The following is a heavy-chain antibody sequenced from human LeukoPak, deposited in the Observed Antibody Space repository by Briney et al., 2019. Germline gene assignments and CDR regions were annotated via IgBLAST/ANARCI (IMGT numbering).Heavy chain of an antibody. CDR1: VFTFSSYA. J-gene: IGHJ4*02. CDR2: ISGSGGST. Sequence: GGSLRLSCAASVFTFSSYAMSWVRQAPGKGLEWVSAISGSGGSTYYADSVKGRFTISRDNSKNTLYLQMNSLRAEDTAVYYCAKEITMIRGVIKLGFDYWGQGTLVTVSS. CDR3: AKEITMIRGVIKLGFDY. V-gene: IGHV3-23*01. D-gene: IGHD3-10*01.